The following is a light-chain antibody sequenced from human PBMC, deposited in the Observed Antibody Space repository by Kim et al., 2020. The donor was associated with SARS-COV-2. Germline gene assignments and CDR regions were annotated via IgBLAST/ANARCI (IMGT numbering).Light chain of an antibody. Sequence: EIVLTQSPATLSLSPGERATLSCRASQSVSNNNLAWYQQKPGQAPRLLLSSVSRRATDIPDRFSGSGSGTDFTLSISGLEPDDFAVYYCQQYDSSPLTFVGGTKVDIK. J-gene: IGKJ4*01. CDR3: QQYDSSPLT. CDR2: SVS. V-gene: IGKV3-20*01. CDR1: QSVSNNN.